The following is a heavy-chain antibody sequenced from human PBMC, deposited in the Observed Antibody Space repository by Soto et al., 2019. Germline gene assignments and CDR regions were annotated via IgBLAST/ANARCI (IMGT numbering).Heavy chain of an antibody. CDR1: GGYISDGYYS. CDR2: IHNSGST. V-gene: IGHV4-30-2*01. CDR3: ATHPHSCQI. Sequence: AVSGGYISDGYYSWSWIRQPPGKSLDWIGFIHNSGSTYYNSSLKSRVTISVDRPKNHFFLNLTSVTAADTTKSYCATHPHSCQIWGQGTKVTVSS. J-gene: IGHJ3*02.